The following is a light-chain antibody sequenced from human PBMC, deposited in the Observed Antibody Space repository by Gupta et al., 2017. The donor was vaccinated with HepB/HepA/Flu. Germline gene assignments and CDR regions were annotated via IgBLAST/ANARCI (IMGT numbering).Light chain of an antibody. CDR2: NDN. CDR3: GRLYNSRSGYV. V-gene: IGLV1-47*02. CDR1: SSNIGHDN. J-gene: IGLJ1*01. Sequence: QPVLTHPPSASLTPAPMVTISCSGSSSNIGHDNAYWYQQLPGTAPKLLIYNDNQRPSGVPDRFSGSKSGTTASLAISGLRPDDEADYYCGRLYNSRSGYVFGAGTKVTVL.